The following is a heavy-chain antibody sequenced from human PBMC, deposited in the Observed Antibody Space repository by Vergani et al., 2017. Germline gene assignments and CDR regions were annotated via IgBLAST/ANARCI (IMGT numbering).Heavy chain of an antibody. Sequence: QVQLQESGPGLVKPSETLSLTCTVSGGSISSYYWSWIRQPPGKGLEWIGYIHYSGSTNYNPSLKSRVTISVDTSKNQFSLKLSSVTAADTAVYYCARDTGYYGSGSYGVDPWGQGTLVTVSS. CDR1: GGSISSYY. D-gene: IGHD3-10*01. CDR2: IHYSGST. V-gene: IGHV4-59*01. CDR3: ARDTGYYGSGSYGVDP. J-gene: IGHJ5*02.